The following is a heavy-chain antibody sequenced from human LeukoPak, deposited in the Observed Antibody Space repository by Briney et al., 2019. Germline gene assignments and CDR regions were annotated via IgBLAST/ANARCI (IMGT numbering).Heavy chain of an antibody. J-gene: IGHJ4*02. CDR1: GGSFSGYY. D-gene: IGHD1-26*01. CDR3: AQVSSGLGPLRDY. CDR2: INHSGGT. Sequence: PSETLSLTCAVYGGSFSGYYWHWIRQPPGKGLEWIGEINHSGGTKYNPSLKSRVTISVDTSKTQFSLKLSSVTAADTAVYYCAQVSSGLGPLRDYWGQGTLVTVYS. V-gene: IGHV4-34*01.